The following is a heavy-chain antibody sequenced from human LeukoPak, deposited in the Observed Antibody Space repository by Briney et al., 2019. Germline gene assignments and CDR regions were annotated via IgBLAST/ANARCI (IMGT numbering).Heavy chain of an antibody. CDR3: AKGLRELWGDAFDM. CDR2: IRGSGSYT. D-gene: IGHD4-17*01. V-gene: IGHV3-23*01. J-gene: IGHJ3*02. Sequence: GGSLRLSCAASGFTFSTSWMSWVRQAPGKGLEWVSGIRGSGSYTDYVGSVKGRFTISRDNSKNTLYLQMNNLRAEDTAVYYCAKGLRELWGDAFDMWGQGTMVTVSS. CDR1: GFTFSTSW.